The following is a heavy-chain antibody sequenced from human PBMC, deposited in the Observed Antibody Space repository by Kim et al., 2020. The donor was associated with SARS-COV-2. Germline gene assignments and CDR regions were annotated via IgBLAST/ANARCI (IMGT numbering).Heavy chain of an antibody. Sequence: ASVKVSCKASGYTFTRYAMNWVRQAPGQGLEWMGWIDTNTGNPIFAQGFTGRFVFSLDTSFKTAYLQISSLQTEDTAVYYCVRGYLEMDSWGQGTLVTVS. CDR1: GYTFTRYA. J-gene: IGHJ4*02. D-gene: IGHD6-13*01. CDR2: IDTNTGNP. V-gene: IGHV7-4-1*02. CDR3: VRGYLEMDS.